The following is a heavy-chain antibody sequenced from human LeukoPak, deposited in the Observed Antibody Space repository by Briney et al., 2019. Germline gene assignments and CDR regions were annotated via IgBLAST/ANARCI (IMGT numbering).Heavy chain of an antibody. D-gene: IGHD2-2*01. V-gene: IGHV6-1*01. CDR2: TYYRSKWYN. J-gene: IGHJ6*02. CDR3: ARAGIVVVPAAEYYYYYGMDV. Sequence: SQTLSLTCAISGDSVSSNIAAWNWIRQSPSRGLEWLGRTYYRSKWYNDYAVSVKSRITINPDTSKNQFSLQLNSVTPEDTAVYYCARAGIVVVPAAEYYYYYGMDVWGQGTTVTVSS. CDR1: GDSVSSNIAA.